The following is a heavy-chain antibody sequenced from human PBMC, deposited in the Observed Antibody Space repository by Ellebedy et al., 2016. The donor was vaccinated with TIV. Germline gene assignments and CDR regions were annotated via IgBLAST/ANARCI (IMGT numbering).Heavy chain of an antibody. CDR2: VNYYGNA. CDR3: AREEFRNTFDY. D-gene: IGHD2/OR15-2a*01. CDR1: GDSIATTHYY. J-gene: IGHJ4*02. V-gene: IGHV4-31*02. Sequence: MPSETLSLTCSVSGDSIATTHYYWAWLRRHRGKGLEWIGYVNYYGNAYYNPSLQSRLSISVDTSKNEFSLRLNSVTAADTAVYYCAREEFRNTFDYWGLGTVVSVSS.